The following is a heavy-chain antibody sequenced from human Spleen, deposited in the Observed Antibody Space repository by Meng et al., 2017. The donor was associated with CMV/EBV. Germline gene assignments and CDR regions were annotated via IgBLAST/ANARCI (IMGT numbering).Heavy chain of an antibody. CDR1: YY. Sequence: YYWSWIRQPLGKGLEWIGYIYYSGSTYYTPSLKSRVTISADTSNNQFSLRLSSVTAADTAVYYCARVKLVLPVGIYGGRRAENWFDPWGQGTLVTVSS. D-gene: IGHD2-2*01. CDR2: IYYSGST. J-gene: IGHJ5*02. V-gene: IGHV4-30-4*08. CDR3: ARVKLVLPVGIYGGRRAENWFDP.